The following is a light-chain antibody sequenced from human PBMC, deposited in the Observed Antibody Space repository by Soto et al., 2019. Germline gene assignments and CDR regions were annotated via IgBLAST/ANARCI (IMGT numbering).Light chain of an antibody. CDR3: QQYYSTPFT. Sequence: DIVMTQSPDSLAVSLGERATIYCKSSQSVLHSSNNKDYLAWYQQKPGQSPKLLIYWASTRESGVPDRFSGSGSATEFTLAIRSLQAEDVAVYYCQQYYSTPFTFGPGTKVAI. CDR1: QSVLHSSNNKDY. J-gene: IGKJ3*01. CDR2: WAS. V-gene: IGKV4-1*01.